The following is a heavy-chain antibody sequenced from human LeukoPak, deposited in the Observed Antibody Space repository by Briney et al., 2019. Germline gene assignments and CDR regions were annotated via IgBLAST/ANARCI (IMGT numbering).Heavy chain of an antibody. CDR3: ARDKLGELAGTFDS. CDR2: IYTSGST. CDR1: GGSMNSYY. V-gene: IGHV4-4*07. J-gene: IGHJ4*02. D-gene: IGHD6-19*01. Sequence: SETLSLTCTVSGGSMNSYYWSWIRQPAGKGPEWIGRIYTSGSTNYNPSLKSRVTMSVDTSKNQFSLIVNSVTAADTAVYYCARDKLGELAGTFDSWGQGTLVTVSS.